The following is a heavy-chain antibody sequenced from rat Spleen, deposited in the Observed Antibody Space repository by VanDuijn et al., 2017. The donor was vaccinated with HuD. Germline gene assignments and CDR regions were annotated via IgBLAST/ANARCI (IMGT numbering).Heavy chain of an antibody. CDR1: GFTFSNYY. J-gene: IGHJ4*01. D-gene: IGHD1-1*01. V-gene: IGHV5-25*01. Sequence: EVQLVESGGGLVQPGRSMKLSCAASGFTFSNYYMAWVRQAPTKGLEWVASITTGCDNTYYRDSVKGRFTISRDNASGTLYLQMDSLRSEDTATYYCARLGGYYRGDYDMDAWGQGASVTVSS. CDR2: ITTGCDNT. CDR3: ARLGGYYRGDYDMDA.